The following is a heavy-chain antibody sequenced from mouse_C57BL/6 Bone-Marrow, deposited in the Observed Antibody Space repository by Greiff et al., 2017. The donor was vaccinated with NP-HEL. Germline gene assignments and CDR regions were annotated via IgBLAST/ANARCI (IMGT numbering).Heavy chain of an antibody. CDR3: TTYSNLDY. J-gene: IGHJ2*01. V-gene: IGHV14-4*01. Sequence: VQLQQSGAELVRPGASVKLSCTASGFNITDDYMHWVKQRPEQGLEWIGWIDPENGDTEYASKFQGKATITADTSSNTAYLQLSSLTSEDTAVYYCTTYSNLDYWGQGTTLTVSS. D-gene: IGHD2-5*01. CDR2: IDPENGDT. CDR1: GFNITDDY.